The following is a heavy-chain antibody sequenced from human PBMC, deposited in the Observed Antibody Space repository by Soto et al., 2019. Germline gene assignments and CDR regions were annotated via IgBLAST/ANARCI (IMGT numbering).Heavy chain of an antibody. D-gene: IGHD6-19*01. Sequence: ASVKVSCKASGGTFSSYAISWVRQAPGQGLEWMGGIIPIFGTANYAQKFQGRVTITADESTSTAYMELSSLRSEDTAVYYCARESLYIAVAGTWFDPWGQGTLVTVSS. CDR3: ARESLYIAVAGTWFDP. V-gene: IGHV1-69*13. CDR1: GGTFSSYA. J-gene: IGHJ5*02. CDR2: IIPIFGTA.